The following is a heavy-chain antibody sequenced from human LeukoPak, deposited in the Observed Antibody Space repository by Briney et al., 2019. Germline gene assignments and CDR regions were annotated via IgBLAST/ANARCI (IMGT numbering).Heavy chain of an antibody. Sequence: SSETLSLTCTVSGGSIISYHWSWIRQPAGKGLEWIGRIYPSGTTNYNPSLKSRVTMSLDTSRNQFSLKLSSVTAADTAVYYCARDRSAEYFDLWGRGTLVTVSS. CDR2: IYPSGTT. J-gene: IGHJ2*01. V-gene: IGHV4-4*07. CDR1: GGSIISYH. D-gene: IGHD2-15*01. CDR3: ARDRSAEYFDL.